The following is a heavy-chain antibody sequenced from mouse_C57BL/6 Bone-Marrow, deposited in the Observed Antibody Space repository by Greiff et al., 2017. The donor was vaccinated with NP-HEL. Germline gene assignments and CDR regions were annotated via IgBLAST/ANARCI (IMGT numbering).Heavy chain of an antibody. D-gene: IGHD2-5*01. CDR3: ARENSNYPYFDY. J-gene: IGHJ2*01. CDR1: GYAFPNYF. Sequence: VQLPQSGAELVRPGTSVKVSFKASGYAFPNYFVEWVKQRPGQGLEWIGVINPGSGGTNYNVKFKGKATLTADKSSSTAYMQLSSLTSEDSAVYFCARENSNYPYFDYWGQGTTLTVSS. CDR2: INPGSGGT. V-gene: IGHV1-54*01.